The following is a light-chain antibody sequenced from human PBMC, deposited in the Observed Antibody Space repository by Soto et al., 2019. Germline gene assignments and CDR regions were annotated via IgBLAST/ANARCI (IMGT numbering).Light chain of an antibody. CDR3: QQYNNWPWT. J-gene: IGKJ1*01. Sequence: EIVMTQSPATLSVSPGERATLSCRASQSVSSNLAWYQQNPGQAHRLLIYGASTRATGIPARFSGSESGTECTLTISSLKSEDCEVYYCQQYNNWPWTFGQGTKVEIK. CDR2: GAS. CDR1: QSVSSN. V-gene: IGKV3-15*01.